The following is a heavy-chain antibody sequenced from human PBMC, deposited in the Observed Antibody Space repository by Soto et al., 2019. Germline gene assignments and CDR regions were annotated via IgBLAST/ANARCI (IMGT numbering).Heavy chain of an antibody. J-gene: IGHJ6*02. CDR1: GFTVSTDW. CDR2: IKSGGNT. V-gene: IGHV3-66*01. CDR3: VRENYYYGMDV. Sequence: EVQLVESGGGLVQPGGSLRLSCAASGFTVSTDWRYWVRQAPGKGLEWVSLIKSGGNTYYADSVEGRFTISRDNSKNTVYLQMNSLRAEDTAVYYCVRENYYYGMDVWGQGTTVTVSS.